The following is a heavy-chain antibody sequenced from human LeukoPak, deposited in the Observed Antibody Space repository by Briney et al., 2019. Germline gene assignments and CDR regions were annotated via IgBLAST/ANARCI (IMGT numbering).Heavy chain of an antibody. V-gene: IGHV1-46*01. CDR3: ARGSIAVAGLVFDY. D-gene: IGHD6-19*01. J-gene: IGHJ4*02. CDR1: GYTFTSYY. Sequence: ASVKLSCKASGYTFTSYYMHWVRQAPGQGLEWMGIINPSGGSTSYAQKFQGRVTITADKSTSTAYMELSSLRSEDTAVYYCARGSIAVAGLVFDYWGQGTLVTVSS. CDR2: INPSGGST.